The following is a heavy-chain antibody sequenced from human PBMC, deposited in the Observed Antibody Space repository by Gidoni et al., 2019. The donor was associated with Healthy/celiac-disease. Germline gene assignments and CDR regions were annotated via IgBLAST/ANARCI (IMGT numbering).Heavy chain of an antibody. CDR1: GGTFSSYA. J-gene: IGHJ3*02. CDR3: ADYGDYTDAFDI. CDR2: IIPIFGTA. D-gene: IGHD4-17*01. V-gene: IGHV1-69*01. Sequence: QVQLVKPGAEVKKPGSSVKVSCQPSGGTFSSYAISWVRQAPGQGLEWMGGIIPIFGTANYAQKFQGRVTITADESTSTAYMELSSLRSEDTAVYYCADYGDYTDAFDIWGQGTMVTVSS.